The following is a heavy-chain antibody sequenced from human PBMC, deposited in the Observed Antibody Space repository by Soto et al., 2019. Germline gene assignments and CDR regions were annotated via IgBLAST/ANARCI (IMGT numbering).Heavy chain of an antibody. J-gene: IGHJ4*02. CDR2: ISYDGSNK. D-gene: IGHD4-17*01. CDR1: GFTFSSYA. Sequence: QVQLVESGGGMVQPGRSLRLSCAASGFTFSSYAMHWVRQAPGKGLEWVAVISYDGSNKYYADSVKGRFTISRDNSKNTLYLQMNILRAEDTAVYYCARDPTVVTGFDYWGQGTLVTVSS. V-gene: IGHV3-30-3*01. CDR3: ARDPTVVTGFDY.